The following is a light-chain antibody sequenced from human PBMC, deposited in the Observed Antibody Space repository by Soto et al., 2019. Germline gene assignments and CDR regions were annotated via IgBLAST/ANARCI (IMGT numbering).Light chain of an antibody. CDR1: QGISSY. J-gene: IGKJ1*01. CDR2: AAS. Sequence: AIRITQSPSSLSASTGDRVTITCRASQGISSYLAWYQQKPGKAPKLLIYAASTLQSGVPSRFSGSGSGTDFTLTISCLQSEDFATYYCQQYYSYPPAFGQGTKVAIK. CDR3: QQYYSYPPA. V-gene: IGKV1-8*01.